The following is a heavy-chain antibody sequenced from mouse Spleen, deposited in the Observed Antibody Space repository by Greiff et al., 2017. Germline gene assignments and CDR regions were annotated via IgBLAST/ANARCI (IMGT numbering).Heavy chain of an antibody. CDR1: GYTFTSYW. CDR2: IDPSDSYT. D-gene: IGHD1-1*01. Sequence: QVQLQQPGAELVMPGASVKLSCKASGYTFTSYWMHWVKQRPGQGLEWIGEIDPSDSYTNYNQKFKGKATLTVDKSSSTAYMQLSSLTSEDSAVYYCARYGYYGSSYDYWGQGTTLTVSS. V-gene: IGHV1-69*01. CDR3: ARYGYYGSSYDY. J-gene: IGHJ2*01.